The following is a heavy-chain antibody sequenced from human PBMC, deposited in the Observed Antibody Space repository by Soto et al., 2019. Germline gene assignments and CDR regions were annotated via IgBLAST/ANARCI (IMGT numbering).Heavy chain of an antibody. V-gene: IGHV3-48*01. CDR2: ISSSSGAI. Sequence: GGSLRLSCAASGVSLHGYAMNWVRQAPGRGLEWVSYISSSSGAIDYADSVKGRFTVSRDNAKNLLYLQMNSLRAEDTALYYCARDPSVGSTFYYYMDVWGEGTPVTVSS. D-gene: IGHD6-13*01. J-gene: IGHJ6*03. CDR3: ARDPSVGSTFYYYMDV. CDR1: GVSLHGYA.